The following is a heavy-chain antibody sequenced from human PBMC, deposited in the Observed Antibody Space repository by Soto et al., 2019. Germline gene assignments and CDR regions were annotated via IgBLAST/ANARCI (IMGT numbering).Heavy chain of an antibody. Sequence: QVQLQESGPGLVKPSETLSLTCTVSGGSISGYYWSWIRQPPGKGLEWIGYIYYSGSTNYNPSLNSRVTISVDTSKNQFSLKLSSVTAADTAVYYCARDPIGYGGWFDPWGQGTLVTVSS. V-gene: IGHV4-59*01. CDR2: IYYSGST. CDR1: GGSISGYY. D-gene: IGHD5-12*01. J-gene: IGHJ5*02. CDR3: ARDPIGYGGWFDP.